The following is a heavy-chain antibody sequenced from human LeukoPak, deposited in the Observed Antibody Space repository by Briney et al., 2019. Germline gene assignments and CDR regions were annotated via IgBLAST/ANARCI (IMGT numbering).Heavy chain of an antibody. D-gene: IGHD3-22*01. Sequence: SGTLSLTCAVSGGSISSSNWWSWVREPPGKGLEWIGEIYHSGSTNYNPSLKSRVTISVDTSKNQFSLKLSSVTAVDTAVYYCASTSHDSSGYYPHNFDYWGQGTLVTVSS. CDR3: ASTSHDSSGYYPHNFDY. CDR2: IYHSGST. J-gene: IGHJ4*02. V-gene: IGHV4-4*02. CDR1: GGSISSSNW.